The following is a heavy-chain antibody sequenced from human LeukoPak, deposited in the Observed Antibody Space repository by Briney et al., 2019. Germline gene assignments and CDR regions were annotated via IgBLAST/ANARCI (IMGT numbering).Heavy chain of an antibody. Sequence: SGRSLRLSCAASGFTFNSYAMSWVRQAPEKGLEWVATISGSGGGTYYADSVKGRFTISRDDSKNTLYLQMNSLRAEDTAVYYCAKDLGRYRNNYFDYWGQGTLVTVSS. CDR2: ISGSGGGT. CDR1: GFTFNSYA. V-gene: IGHV3-23*01. J-gene: IGHJ4*02. CDR3: AKDLGRYRNNYFDY. D-gene: IGHD1-26*01.